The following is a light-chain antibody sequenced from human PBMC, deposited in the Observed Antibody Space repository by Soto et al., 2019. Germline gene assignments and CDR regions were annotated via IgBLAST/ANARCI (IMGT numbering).Light chain of an antibody. CDR1: TGPVTSDIY. J-gene: IGLJ1*01. CDR3: LLSYSGTRGV. CDR2: DTT. V-gene: IGLV7-46*01. Sequence: QAVVTQEPSLTLSPGGTVTLTCGSSTGPVTSDIYPYWFQQKPGQAPRTLIFDTTYRHSWTPARLSGSLLGGKAALTLSGALPEDEAEYYCLLSYSGTRGVFGPGTKLTVL.